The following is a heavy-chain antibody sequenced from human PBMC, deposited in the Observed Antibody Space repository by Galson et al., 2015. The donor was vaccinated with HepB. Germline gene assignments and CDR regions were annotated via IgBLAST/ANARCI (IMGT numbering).Heavy chain of an antibody. CDR3: ATATVPGDWFDP. CDR2: INPSGGST. J-gene: IGHJ5*02. Sequence: SVKVSCKASGYTFTSYYMHWVRQAPGQGLEWMGIINPSGGSTSYAQKFQGRVTMTRDTSTGTVYMELSSLRSEDTAVYYCATATVPGDWFDPWGQGTLVTVSS. CDR1: GYTFTSYY. D-gene: IGHD2-2*01. V-gene: IGHV1-46*01.